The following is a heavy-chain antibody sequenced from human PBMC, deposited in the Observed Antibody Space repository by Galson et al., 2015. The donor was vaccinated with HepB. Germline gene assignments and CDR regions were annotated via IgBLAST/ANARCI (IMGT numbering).Heavy chain of an antibody. CDR3: ASDSSSRVGFDY. CDR2: INAGNGNT. D-gene: IGHD6-13*01. CDR1: GYTFTSYA. Sequence: QSGAEVKKPGESLKISCKASGYTFTSYAMHWVRQAPGQRLEWMGWINAGNGNTKYSQKFQGRVTITRDTSASTAYMELSSLRSEDTAVYYCASDSSSRVGFDYWGQGTLVTVSS. J-gene: IGHJ4*02. V-gene: IGHV1-3*01.